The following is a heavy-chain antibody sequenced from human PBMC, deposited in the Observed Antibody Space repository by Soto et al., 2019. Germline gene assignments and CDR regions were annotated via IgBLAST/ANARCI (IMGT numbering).Heavy chain of an antibody. CDR3: ARGPDDSDVPRWDY. Sequence: QVQLVQSGAEVRKPGASVRLSCATSGYNFNQYYIHWVRQAPGQGLEWMGIINLSGGTTEYAHKFRGRVTGTGDTSTRTAYMELSSLRSEDTAVYFCARGPDDSDVPRWDYWGQGTLITVSS. D-gene: IGHD4-17*01. J-gene: IGHJ4*02. CDR1: GYNFNQYY. CDR2: INLSGGTT. V-gene: IGHV1-46*02.